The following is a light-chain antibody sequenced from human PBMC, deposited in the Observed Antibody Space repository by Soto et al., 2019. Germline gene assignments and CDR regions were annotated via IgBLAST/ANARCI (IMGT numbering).Light chain of an antibody. J-gene: IGLJ2*01. CDR1: SSDVRGHNY. Sequence: QSALTQPASVSGAPGQSITISCTGTSSDVRGHNYVSWYQQHPGKAPKLMIYEVSNRPSGISNRFSGSKSGNTASLTISGLQAEDEADYYCSSYTSSSTLVFGGGTKLTVL. CDR2: EVS. V-gene: IGLV2-14*01. CDR3: SSYTSSSTLV.